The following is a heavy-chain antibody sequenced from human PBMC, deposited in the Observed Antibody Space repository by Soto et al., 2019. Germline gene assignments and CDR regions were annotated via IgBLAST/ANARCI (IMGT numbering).Heavy chain of an antibody. CDR1: GGSIGNYY. D-gene: IGHD2-2*01. V-gene: IGHV4-59*12. J-gene: IGHJ4*02. Sequence: SETLTLTCTVSGGSIGNYYWTWIRQPPGKGLEWIGYIYYSGSTNYNPSLKSRVTISVDTSKNQFSLKLSSVTAADTAVYYCAREIGYCSSTSCYGPYYFDYWGQGTLVTVSS. CDR2: IYYSGST. CDR3: AREIGYCSSTSCYGPYYFDY.